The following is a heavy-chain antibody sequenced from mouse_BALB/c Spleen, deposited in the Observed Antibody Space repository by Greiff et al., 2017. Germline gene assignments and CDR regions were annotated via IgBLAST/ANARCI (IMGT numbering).Heavy chain of an antibody. V-gene: IGHV5-4*02. D-gene: IGHD2-14*01. CDR3: AKDSAYYRYDGAFAY. Sequence: EVQLVESGGGLVKPGGSLKLSCAASGFTFSDYYMYWVRQTPEKRLEWVATISDGGSYTYYPDSVKGRFTITRDMAKNNLYLQLSSLKSEDTAMYYGAKDSAYYRYDGAFAYWGQGTLVTVSA. CDR2: ISDGGSYT. J-gene: IGHJ3*01. CDR1: GFTFSDYY.